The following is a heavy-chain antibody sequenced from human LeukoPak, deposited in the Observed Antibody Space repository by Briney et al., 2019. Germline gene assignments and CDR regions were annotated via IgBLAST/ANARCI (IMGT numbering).Heavy chain of an antibody. CDR1: GGSISSYY. CDR3: ARALVPAAIAFAI. V-gene: IGHV4-4*07. CDR2: IYTSGAT. J-gene: IGHJ3*02. D-gene: IGHD2-2*01. Sequence: SETLSLTCTVPGGSISSYYWSWIRQPAGKGLEGIGRIYTSGATYYNPPLTSRVTISVYTSKNQFSLRLTSVTAAHTAVYHCARALVPAAIAFAIWAQGPMVTVSS.